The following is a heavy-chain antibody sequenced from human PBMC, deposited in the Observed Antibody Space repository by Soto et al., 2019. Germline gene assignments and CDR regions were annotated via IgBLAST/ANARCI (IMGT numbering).Heavy chain of an antibody. V-gene: IGHV4-34*01. D-gene: IGHD5-12*01. CDR3: ARGYRATGYYYGMDV. CDR2: INHSGST. J-gene: IGHJ6*02. Sequence: LSLTCAVYGGSFSGYYWSWIRQPPGKGLEWIGEINHSGSTNCNPSLKSRVTISVDTSKNQFSLKLSSVTAADTAVYYCARGYRATGYYYGMDVWGQGTTVTVSS. CDR1: GGSFSGYY.